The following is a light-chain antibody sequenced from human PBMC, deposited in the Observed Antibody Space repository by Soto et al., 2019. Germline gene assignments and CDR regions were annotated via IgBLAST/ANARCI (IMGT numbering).Light chain of an antibody. J-gene: IGKJ1*01. V-gene: IGKV3-20*01. CDR3: QQYGSSKT. CDR1: QSVSSSY. CDR2: GAS. Sequence: ESVLTQSPGTLSLYPGERATLSCRASQSVSSSYLAWYQQKPGQAPRLLIYGASSRATGIPDRFSGSGSGTDFTLTISRLEPEDFAVYYCQQYGSSKTFGQGTKVDIK.